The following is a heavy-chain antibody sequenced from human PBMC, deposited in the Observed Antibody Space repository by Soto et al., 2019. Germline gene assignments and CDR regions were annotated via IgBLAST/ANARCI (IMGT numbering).Heavy chain of an antibody. D-gene: IGHD4-17*01. CDR2: ISYDGSKE. J-gene: IGHJ6*02. CDR1: GFTFSSYG. CDR3: AIDLRLVSKNDYFFVMDV. Sequence: QVQLVESGGGVVQPGRSLRLSCAASGFTFSSYGMHWVRQAPGKGLEWVAVISYDGSKEFYADSVKGRFTISRDNSRNTLYLQRNTLRAEYTAVYYCAIDLRLVSKNDYFFVMDVWGQGSTITVSS. V-gene: IGHV3-30*03.